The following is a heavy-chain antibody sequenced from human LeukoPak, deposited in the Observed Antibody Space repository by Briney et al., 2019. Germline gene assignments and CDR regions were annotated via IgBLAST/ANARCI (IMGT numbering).Heavy chain of an antibody. D-gene: IGHD3-10*01. V-gene: IGHV4-59*01. CDR3: ARERITMVRGPRGAFDI. CDR2: IYYSGST. Sequence: PSETLSLTCTVSGGSISSYYWSWIRQPPGKGLEWIGYIYYSGSTNYNPSVKSRVTISVDTSKNQFSLKLSPVTAADTAVYYCARERITMVRGPRGAFDIWGQGTMVTVSS. CDR1: GGSISSYY. J-gene: IGHJ3*02.